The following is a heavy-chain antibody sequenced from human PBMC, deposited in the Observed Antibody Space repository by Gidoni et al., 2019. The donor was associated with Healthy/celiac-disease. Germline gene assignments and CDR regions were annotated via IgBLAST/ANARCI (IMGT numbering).Heavy chain of an antibody. Sequence: EVQLLESVGGLVQPGGSLIRFCSASGFTFSSHAMSWFRQAPGKGLEWVSAISGSSGSTYYADSVKGRFTISRDNSKNTLYLQMNRLRAEETAVYYCAKRGRYSSSWYYYFDYWGQGTLVTVSS. CDR3: AKRGRYSSSWYYYFDY. CDR2: ISGSSGST. V-gene: IGHV3-23*01. CDR1: GFTFSSHA. J-gene: IGHJ4*02. D-gene: IGHD6-13*01.